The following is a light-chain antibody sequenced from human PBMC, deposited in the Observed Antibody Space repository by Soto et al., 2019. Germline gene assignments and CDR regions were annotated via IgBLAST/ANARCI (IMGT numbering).Light chain of an antibody. CDR1: SSNIGSNT. Sequence: QSVLTQPPSASGTPGQRVTISCSGSSSNIGSNTVNWYQQLPGTAPKLLIYSNNQRPSGAPDRSSGSKSGTSASLAISGLQSEDEADYYCAAWDDSLNGVVFGGGTQLTVL. CDR2: SNN. V-gene: IGLV1-44*01. J-gene: IGLJ2*01. CDR3: AAWDDSLNGVV.